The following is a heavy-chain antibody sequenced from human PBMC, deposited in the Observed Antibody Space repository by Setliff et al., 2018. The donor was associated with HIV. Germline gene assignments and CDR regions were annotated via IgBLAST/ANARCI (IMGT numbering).Heavy chain of an antibody. CDR2: IDAGNGNT. CDR1: GYTFTTYA. V-gene: IGHV1-3*01. Sequence: ASVKVSCKASGYTFTTYAMHWVRQAPGQRLEWMGWIDAGNGNTKYSQKFQGRVTITRYTSASTAYLELSSLRSEDTAVYYCARELEDTMVRGVIGLGHGYWGQGTLVTVSS. CDR3: ARELEDTMVRGVIGLGHGY. D-gene: IGHD3-10*01. J-gene: IGHJ4*02.